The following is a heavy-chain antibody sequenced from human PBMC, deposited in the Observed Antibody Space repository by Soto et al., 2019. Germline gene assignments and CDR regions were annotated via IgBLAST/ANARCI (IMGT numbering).Heavy chain of an antibody. CDR2: IWYDGSNK. J-gene: IGHJ3*02. V-gene: IGHV3-33*01. CDR3: AREMAAFDI. D-gene: IGHD2-8*01. CDR1: GFTFSSYG. Sequence: QVQLVESGGGVVQPGRSLRLSCAASGFTFSSYGMHWVRQAPGKGLEWVAVIWYDGSNKYYADSVKGRFTVSRDNSKNTLYLQMNILRAEDTAVYYCAREMAAFDIWGQGTMVTVSS.